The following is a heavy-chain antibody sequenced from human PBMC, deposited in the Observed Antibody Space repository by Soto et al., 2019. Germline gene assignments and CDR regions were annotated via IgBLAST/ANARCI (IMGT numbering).Heavy chain of an antibody. D-gene: IGHD5-18*01. CDR3: AGDPSRGYSYEELAY. J-gene: IGHJ4*02. CDR2: IIPIFGTA. Sequence: QVQLVQSGAEVKKPGSSVKVSCKASGGTFSSYAISWVRQAPGQGLEWMGGIIPIFGTANYAQKFQGRVTITADESXXTADMELSSLRSEDTAVYYCAGDPSRGYSYEELAYWGQGTLVTVSS. V-gene: IGHV1-69*12. CDR1: GGTFSSYA.